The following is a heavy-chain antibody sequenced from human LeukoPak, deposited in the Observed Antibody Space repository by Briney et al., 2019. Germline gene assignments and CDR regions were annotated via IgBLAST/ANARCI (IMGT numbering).Heavy chain of an antibody. Sequence: GGSLRLFCSASGFTFSSYAMHWVRQPPGKGLEYASAISSNGGSTYYADSVKGRFTISRDNSKNTLYLQMNSLRAEDTAVYYCARADYRSYYGMDVWGQGTTVTVSS. V-gene: IGHV3-64*04. J-gene: IGHJ6*02. CDR2: ISSNGGST. CDR1: GFTFSSYA. D-gene: IGHD4-11*01. CDR3: ARADYRSYYGMDV.